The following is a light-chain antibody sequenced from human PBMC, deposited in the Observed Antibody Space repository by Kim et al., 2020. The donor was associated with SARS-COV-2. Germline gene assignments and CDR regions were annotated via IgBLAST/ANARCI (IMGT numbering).Light chain of an antibody. CDR3: QQYNSYTRPT. J-gene: IGKJ2*01. V-gene: IGKV1-5*03. Sequence: DIQMTQSPSTLSASVGDRVTITCRASQSINTWLAWYQQKPGKAPKLLIYKASNLESGVPSRFSGSASGTEFTLTISSLQPDDFATYYCQQYNSYTRPTFGQGTKLEI. CDR1: QSINTW. CDR2: KAS.